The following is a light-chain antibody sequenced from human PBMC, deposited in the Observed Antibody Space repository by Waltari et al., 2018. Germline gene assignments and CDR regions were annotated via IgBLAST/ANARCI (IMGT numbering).Light chain of an antibody. J-gene: IGKJ1*01. CDR3: QHYVRLPVS. CDR1: QSVSRS. CDR2: GAS. Sequence: EIVLTQSPGTLSLSPGARATLSCRASQSVSRSLAWYQQKHGQAPRLLIDGASSRATGVPDRFSGSGSGTDFSLTISRLEPEDFAVYYCQHYVRLPVSFGQGTKVEIK. V-gene: IGKV3-20*01.